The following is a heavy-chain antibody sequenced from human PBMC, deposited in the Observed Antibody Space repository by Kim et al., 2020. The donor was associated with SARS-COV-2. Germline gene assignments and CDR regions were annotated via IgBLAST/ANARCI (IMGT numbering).Heavy chain of an antibody. J-gene: IGHJ1*01. CDR1: GDSVSSNSAS. D-gene: IGHD6-19*01. CDR2: TYYRSQWSY. CDR3: VRESRGCPDCNH. Sequence: SQTLSLTCAISGDSVSSNSASWTWIRQSPSRGLEWLGRTYYRSQWSYDYAVSVKGRITISPDTSKNQFSLQLNSVTPENTTVYYCVRESRGCPDCNHWDPGNLVTASA. V-gene: IGHV6-1*01.